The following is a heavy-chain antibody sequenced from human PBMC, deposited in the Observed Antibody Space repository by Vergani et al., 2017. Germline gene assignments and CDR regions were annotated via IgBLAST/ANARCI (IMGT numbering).Heavy chain of an antibody. CDR2: INHSGST. Sequence: QVQLQQWGAGLLKPSETLSLTCAVYGGSFSGYYWSWIRQPPGKGLEWIGEINHSGSTNYNPSLKSRVTISVGTSKNQFSLKLSSVTAADTAVYYCARDPLLRFLEWPRGFDPWGQGTLVTVSS. J-gene: IGHJ5*02. V-gene: IGHV4-34*01. CDR3: ARDPLLRFLEWPRGFDP. D-gene: IGHD3-3*01. CDR1: GGSFSGYY.